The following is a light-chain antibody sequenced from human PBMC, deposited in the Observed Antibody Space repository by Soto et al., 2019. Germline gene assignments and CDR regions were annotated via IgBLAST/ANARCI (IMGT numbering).Light chain of an antibody. CDR2: DVT. V-gene: IGLV2-11*01. CDR1: SSDVGGYNY. J-gene: IGLJ3*02. Sequence: QSALTQPRSVSGSPGQSVTISCTGTSSDVGGYNYVSWYQQHPGKAPKLVIYDVTKRPSGVPDRFSGSKSGNRASLTISGLQTEDDADYYCCSYAGSSPSVFGGGTKLTVL. CDR3: CSYAGSSPSV.